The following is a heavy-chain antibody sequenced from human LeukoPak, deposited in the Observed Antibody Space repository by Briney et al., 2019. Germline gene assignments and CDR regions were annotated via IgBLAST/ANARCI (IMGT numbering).Heavy chain of an antibody. V-gene: IGHV1-2*04. D-gene: IGHD2-2*01. CDR2: INPNSGGT. Sequence: ASVKVSCKASGYTFTGYYMHWVRQAPGQGLEWMGWINPNSGGTNYAQKFQGWVTMTRDTSISTAYMELSRLRSDDTAVYYCARDNGYCSSTSGLNAFDIWGQGTMVTVSS. CDR3: ARDNGYCSSTSGLNAFDI. CDR1: GYTFTGYY. J-gene: IGHJ3*02.